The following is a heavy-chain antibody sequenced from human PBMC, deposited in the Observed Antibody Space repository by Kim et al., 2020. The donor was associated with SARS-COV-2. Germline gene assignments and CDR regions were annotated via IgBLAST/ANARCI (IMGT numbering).Heavy chain of an antibody. J-gene: IGHJ4*02. CDR3: ARVPNDRRMVVIIFGY. Sequence: SVKGRFTISRDNAKNSLYLQMNSLRAEDTAVYYCARVPNDRRMVVIIFGYWGQGTLVTVSS. V-gene: IGHV3-11*01. D-gene: IGHD3-3*01.